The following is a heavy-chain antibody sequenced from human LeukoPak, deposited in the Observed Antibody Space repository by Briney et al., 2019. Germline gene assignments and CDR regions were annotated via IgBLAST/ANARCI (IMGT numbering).Heavy chain of an antibody. V-gene: IGHV3-74*01. CDR1: GFTLSTYS. CDR3: ARYYECGTYTVDN. CDR2: INNDGSDT. Sequence: GGSLALSCAASGFTLSTYSMHWVRQAPGKGLVWVSSINNDGSDTSYVDSVKGRFTISRDNAKNTLYLQMNSLRAEDTAVYYSARYYECGTYTVDNWGQGTLVAVSS. D-gene: IGHD3-16*01. J-gene: IGHJ4*02.